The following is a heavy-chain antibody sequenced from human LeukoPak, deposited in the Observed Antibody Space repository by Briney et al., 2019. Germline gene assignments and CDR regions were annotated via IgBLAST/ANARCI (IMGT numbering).Heavy chain of an antibody. Sequence: GGTLRLSCAASGFTLGVYWMTWVRQAPGKGLEGVANINQDGSEKHYLDSVKGRFTISRDNTRSPLSLQMSSLRAEDTAIYYCARNSESLTHPKYWGQGTLVTVSS. D-gene: IGHD1-14*01. CDR3: ARNSESLTHPKY. V-gene: IGHV3-7*01. CDR2: INQDGSEK. J-gene: IGHJ4*02. CDR1: GFTLGVYW.